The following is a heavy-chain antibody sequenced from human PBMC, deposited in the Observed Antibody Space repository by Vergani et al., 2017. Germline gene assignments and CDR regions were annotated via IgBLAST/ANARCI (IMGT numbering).Heavy chain of an antibody. CDR3: AKGAGSYSNWYFDL. Sequence: EVQLLESGGGLVQRGGSLSLSCVASGFTFSSYVMSWVRQAPGKGLEWVSAISGSGGSTYYADSVKGRFTISRDSSKNTLYLQMNSLRAEDTAEYYCAKGAGSYSNWYFDLWGRGTLVTVSS. J-gene: IGHJ2*01. CDR2: ISGSGGST. CDR1: GFTFSSYV. D-gene: IGHD1-26*01. V-gene: IGHV3-23*01.